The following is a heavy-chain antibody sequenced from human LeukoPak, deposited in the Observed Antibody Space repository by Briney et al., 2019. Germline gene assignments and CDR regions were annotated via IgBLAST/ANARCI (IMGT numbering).Heavy chain of an antibody. CDR3: ARDDYVWGSYYGMDV. D-gene: IGHD3-16*01. CDR1: GFTFSSYE. CDR2: ISSSGSTI. V-gene: IGHV3-48*03. Sequence: GGSLRLSCAASGFTFSSYEMNWVRQAPGKGLEWVSYISSSGSTIYYAGSVRGRFTISRDNAKNSLYLQMNSLRAEDTAVYYCARDDYVWGSYYGMDVWGKGTTVTVSS. J-gene: IGHJ6*04.